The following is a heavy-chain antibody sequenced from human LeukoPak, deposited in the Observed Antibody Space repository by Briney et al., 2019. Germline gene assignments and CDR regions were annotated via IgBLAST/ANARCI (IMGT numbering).Heavy chain of an antibody. Sequence: PSETLSLTCAVSGGSIGSGGQSWSWMRQPPGNGLGWIGYIYHSGNTYYNPSLKSRVTISVDRAKNQFSLRVKSVAAGGTGVFFCARRYSYGFYYFDYWGQGTLVTVSS. CDR3: ARRYSYGFYYFDY. CDR1: GGSIGSGGQS. V-gene: IGHV4-30-2*01. CDR2: IYHSGNT. D-gene: IGHD5-18*01. J-gene: IGHJ4*02.